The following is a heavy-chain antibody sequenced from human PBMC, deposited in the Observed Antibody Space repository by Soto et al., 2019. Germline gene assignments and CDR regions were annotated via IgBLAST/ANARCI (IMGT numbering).Heavy chain of an antibody. CDR3: ARGGGRGYDIYGMDV. CDR1: GFTFSSYA. V-gene: IGHV3-30-3*01. CDR2: ISYDGSNK. J-gene: IGHJ6*02. D-gene: IGHD5-12*01. Sequence: QVQLVESGGGVVQPGRSLRLSCAASGFTFSSYAMHWVRQAPGKGLEWVAVISYDGSNKYYADSVKGRFTISRDNSKNTRYLQMNSLRAEDTAVYYCARGGGRGYDIYGMDVWGQGTTVTVSS.